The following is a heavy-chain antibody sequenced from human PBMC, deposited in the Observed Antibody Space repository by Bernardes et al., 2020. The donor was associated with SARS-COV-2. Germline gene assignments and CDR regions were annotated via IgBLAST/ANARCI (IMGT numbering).Heavy chain of an antibody. J-gene: IGHJ4*02. D-gene: IGHD5-18*01. V-gene: IGHV1-69*02. CDR3: ASGGRTYGYNFNY. CDR2: IIPILGIA. CDR1: GGTFSSYT. Sequence: SVKVSCKASGGTFSSYTISWVRQAPGQGLEWMGRIIPILGIANYAQKFQGRVTITADKSTSTAYMELSSLRSEDTAVYYCASGGRTYGYNFNYWGQGTLVTVSS.